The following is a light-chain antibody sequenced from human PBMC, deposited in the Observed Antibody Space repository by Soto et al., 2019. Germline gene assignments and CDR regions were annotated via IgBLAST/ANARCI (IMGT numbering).Light chain of an antibody. CDR2: GAS. Sequence: EIVLTQSPGTLSLFPGERATLSGRASQSISCSYLAWYQQKPGQAPRLLIHGASNRATSIPDRFSGAGSGTDFTLTISRLEPEDFAVYYCHQYGSAPAWTFGHGTKVEIK. CDR3: HQYGSAPAWT. V-gene: IGKV3-20*01. CDR1: QSISCSY. J-gene: IGKJ1*01.